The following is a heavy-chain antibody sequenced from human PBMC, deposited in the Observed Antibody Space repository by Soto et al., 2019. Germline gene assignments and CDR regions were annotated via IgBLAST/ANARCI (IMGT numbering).Heavy chain of an antibody. CDR2: IIPIFGTA. V-gene: IGHV1-69*13. CDR1: RVAFSKFI. J-gene: IGHJ6*02. D-gene: IGHD6-19*01. CDR3: AKVRYSSPMGYYYGMDV. Sequence: SVKVSCKASRVAFSKFIVTWVRQAPGLGLEWVGGIIPIFGTANYAQKFQGRVTITADESTSTSYMEVNNLRSEDTAVYYRAKVRYSSPMGYYYGMDVWGQGTTVTVSS.